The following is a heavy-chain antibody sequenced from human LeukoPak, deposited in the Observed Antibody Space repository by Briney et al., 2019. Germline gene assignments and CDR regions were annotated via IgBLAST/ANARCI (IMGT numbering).Heavy chain of an antibody. J-gene: IGHJ4*02. CDR3: AKSKIEYQLLPDY. D-gene: IGHD2-2*01. Sequence: GGSLRLSCAASGFTFSSYCMHWVRQAPGKGLEWVAFIRYDGSNKYYADSVKGRFTISRDNSKNTLYLQMNSLRAEDTAVYYCAKSKIEYQLLPDYWGQGTLVTVSS. CDR1: GFTFSSYC. V-gene: IGHV3-30*02. CDR2: IRYDGSNK.